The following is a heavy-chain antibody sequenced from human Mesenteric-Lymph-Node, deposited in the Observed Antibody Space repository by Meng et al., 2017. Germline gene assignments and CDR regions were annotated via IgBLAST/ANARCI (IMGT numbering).Heavy chain of an antibody. CDR2: IGHSGFT. Sequence: QRLEAGPGLARPSDALPLGGSVCGCSCSPRVYYWRGIRQPPGKGLEWIGSIGHSGFTYYTPSLKSRVTVSIDTSRNQFSQWLTSVTAADTAVYYCVRSSAWVRTGFDPWGQGTLVTVSS. D-gene: IGHD6-19*01. CDR1: GCSCSPRVYY. CDR3: VRSSAWVRTGFDP. J-gene: IGHJ5*02. V-gene: IGHV4-39*01.